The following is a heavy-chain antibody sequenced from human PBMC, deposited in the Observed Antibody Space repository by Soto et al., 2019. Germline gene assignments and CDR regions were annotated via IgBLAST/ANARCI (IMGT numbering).Heavy chain of an antibody. CDR1: GFTFSSYA. CDR2: ISGNGGST. Sequence: EVQLLESGGGLVQPGGSLRLSCAASGFTFSSYAMSWVRQAPGKGLEWVSSISGNGGSTYYADSVKGRFTISRDNSKNTLYLQMNSLRAEDTAIYYCAKDRGGYCTRTTCYGGGSFDYWGQGTLVTVSS. J-gene: IGHJ4*02. V-gene: IGHV3-23*01. CDR3: AKDRGGYCTRTTCYGGGSFDY. D-gene: IGHD2-2*01.